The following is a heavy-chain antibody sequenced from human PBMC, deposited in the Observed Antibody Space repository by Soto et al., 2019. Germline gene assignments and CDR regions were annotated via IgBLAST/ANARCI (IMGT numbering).Heavy chain of an antibody. J-gene: IGHJ5*02. D-gene: IGHD2-15*01. V-gene: IGHV1-69*13. Sequence: GASVKVSCKASGGTFSSYAISWVRQAPGQGLEWMGGIIPIFGTANYAQKFQGRVTITADESTSTAYMELSSLRSEDTAVYYCASFGYCSGGSCPGWFDPWGQGTLVTVSS. CDR3: ASFGYCSGGSCPGWFDP. CDR2: IIPIFGTA. CDR1: GGTFSSYA.